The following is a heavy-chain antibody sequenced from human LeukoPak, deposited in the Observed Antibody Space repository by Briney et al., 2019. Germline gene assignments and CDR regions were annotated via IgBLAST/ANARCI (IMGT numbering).Heavy chain of an antibody. V-gene: IGHV4-38-2*02. Sequence: SETLSLTCTVSGYSISSGYYWGWIRQPPGKGLEWIGSISHSGSTYYNPSLKSRVTISIDTSKNQFSLKLSSMTAADTAVYYCARFIRAWYSSSSTLSYYYYYMDVWDKGTTVTVSS. CDR3: ARFIRAWYSSSSTLSYYYYYMDV. CDR1: GYSISSGYY. J-gene: IGHJ6*03. CDR2: ISHSGST. D-gene: IGHD6-6*01.